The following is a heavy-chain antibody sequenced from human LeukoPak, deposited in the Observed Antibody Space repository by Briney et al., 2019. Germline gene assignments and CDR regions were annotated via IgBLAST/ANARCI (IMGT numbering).Heavy chain of an antibody. CDR1: GFTFSSYS. V-gene: IGHV3-48*02. Sequence: PGGSLRLSCAASGFTFSSYSMNWVRQAPGKGLEWVSYISSSSSTIYYADSVKGRFTISRDNAKNSLYLQMNGLRDEDTAVYYCARDHLHYYDSSGYTDWGQGTLVTVSS. CDR2: ISSSSSTI. J-gene: IGHJ4*02. D-gene: IGHD3-22*01. CDR3: ARDHLHYYDSSGYTD.